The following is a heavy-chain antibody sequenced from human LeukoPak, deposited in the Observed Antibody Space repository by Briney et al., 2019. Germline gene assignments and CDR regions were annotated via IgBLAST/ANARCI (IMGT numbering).Heavy chain of an antibody. D-gene: IGHD6-13*01. CDR3: AREIGGSSSPGDDAFDI. Sequence: GGSLRLSCAASGFSFSSYSMNWVRQAPGKGLEWVSSISSSSFYIYYADSVKGRFSISRDNAKSSLYLQMNSLRAEDTAVYYCAREIGGSSSPGDDAFDIWGQGTMVSVSS. V-gene: IGHV3-21*01. J-gene: IGHJ3*02. CDR2: ISSSSFYI. CDR1: GFSFSSYS.